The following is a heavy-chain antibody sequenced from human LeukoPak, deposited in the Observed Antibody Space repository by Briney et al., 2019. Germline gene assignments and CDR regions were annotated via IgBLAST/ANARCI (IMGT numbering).Heavy chain of an antibody. D-gene: IGHD6-19*01. Sequence: PGGSLRLSCAASGLTFSNYWMHWVRQAPGKGLEWVAVISYDGSNKYYADSVKGRFTISRDNSKNTLYLQMNSLRAEDTAVYYCARDRSGWFGIFDYWGQGTLVTVSS. CDR1: GLTFSNYW. CDR2: ISYDGSNK. CDR3: ARDRSGWFGIFDY. V-gene: IGHV3-30-3*01. J-gene: IGHJ4*02.